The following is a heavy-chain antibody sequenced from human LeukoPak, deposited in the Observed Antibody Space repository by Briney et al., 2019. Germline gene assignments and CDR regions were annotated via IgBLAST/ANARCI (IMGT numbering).Heavy chain of an antibody. CDR3: AKAHDFWSGYYYFDY. CDR2: ISGSGGST. Sequence: GGSLRLSCAASGFTFSSYAMSWVRQAPGKGLEWVSAISGSGGSTYYADSVKGRFTISRDNSKNTLYLQMNSLRAEDTAVYYCAKAHDFWSGYYYFDYWGQGTLVTVPS. J-gene: IGHJ4*02. V-gene: IGHV3-23*01. D-gene: IGHD3-3*01. CDR1: GFTFSSYA.